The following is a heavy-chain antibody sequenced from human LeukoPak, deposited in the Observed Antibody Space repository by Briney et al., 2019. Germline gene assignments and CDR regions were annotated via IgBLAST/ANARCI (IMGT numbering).Heavy chain of an antibody. CDR1: GYSISSGCY. CDR3: ARPVRDTIFGVVEFGY. Sequence: PSETLSLTCAVSGYSISSGCYWGWIRQPPGKGLEWIGSIYHSGSTYYNPSLKSRVTISVDTSKNQFSLKLSSVTAADTAVYYCARPVRDTIFGVVEFGYWGQGTLVTVSS. V-gene: IGHV4-38-2*01. D-gene: IGHD3-3*01. J-gene: IGHJ4*02. CDR2: IYHSGST.